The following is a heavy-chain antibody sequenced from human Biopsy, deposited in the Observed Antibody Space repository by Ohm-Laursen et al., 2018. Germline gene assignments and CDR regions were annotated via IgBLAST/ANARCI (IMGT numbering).Heavy chain of an antibody. CDR2: VYNGGIT. Sequence: GTLSLTCSVSGGSIISYYWTWIRQPPGKGLEWIGHVYNGGITNYNPSLKSRVTISKDTSKNQFSLQVNSVTAADTAIYYCARTPRDSFWSGSYKRGLWFDPWGQGTLVIVSS. CDR1: GGSIISYY. J-gene: IGHJ5*02. D-gene: IGHD3-3*01. CDR3: ARTPRDSFWSGSYKRGLWFDP. V-gene: IGHV4-59*01.